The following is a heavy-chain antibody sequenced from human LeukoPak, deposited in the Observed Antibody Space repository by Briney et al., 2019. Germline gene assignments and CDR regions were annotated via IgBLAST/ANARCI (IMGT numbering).Heavy chain of an antibody. V-gene: IGHV4-39*01. J-gene: IGHJ4*02. D-gene: IGHD6-13*01. CDR3: ARTRRPGGSSWYIDY. CDR1: GVSISSITDY. Sequence: SETLSLTCTVSGVSISSITDYWGWIRQPPGKGLEWIGGMTSSGSAYYNPSLKSRVTISADKSKNQFSLKLNSVTAADTAVYYCARTRRPGGSSWYIDYWGQGTLVTVSS. CDR2: MTSSGSA.